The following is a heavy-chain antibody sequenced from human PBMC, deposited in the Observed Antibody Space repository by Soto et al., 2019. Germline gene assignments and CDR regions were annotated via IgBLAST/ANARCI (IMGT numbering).Heavy chain of an antibody. J-gene: IGHJ6*03. V-gene: IGHV3-48*01. CDR2: ISSSSSVI. D-gene: IGHD5-12*01. Sequence: GGSLRLSCAASGCTFSSYAMSWVRRAPGKGLEWVSYISSSSSVIDYADSVKGRFTVSRDNARNSLYLQMNSLRAEDTALYYCAKGSGYARAYYYYYMDVWGKGTTVTVSS. CDR1: GCTFSSYA. CDR3: AKGSGYARAYYYYYMDV.